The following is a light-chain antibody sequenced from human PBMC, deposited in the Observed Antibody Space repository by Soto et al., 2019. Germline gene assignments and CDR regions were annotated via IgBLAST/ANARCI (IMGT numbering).Light chain of an antibody. CDR1: QSVSSY. J-gene: IGKJ5*01. CDR3: PQRSNWPIT. V-gene: IGKV3-11*01. Sequence: EIVLTQSPATLSLSPGERATLSCRTSQSVSSYFAWYQQKPGRAPRLLIYDASNRATGIPARFIGSGSGTDFTLTISSREPEDFAVYYCPQRSNWPITFGQGTRLEIK. CDR2: DAS.